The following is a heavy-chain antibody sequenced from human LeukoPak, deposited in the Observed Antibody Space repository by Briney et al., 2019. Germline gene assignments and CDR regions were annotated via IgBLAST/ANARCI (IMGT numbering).Heavy chain of an antibody. Sequence: GGSLRLSCAASGFTFSSYGMHWVRQAPGKGLEWVAFIRYDGSNKYYADSVKGRFTISRDNSKNTLYLQMNSLRAEDTAVYYCAKRPTNYYGSGSFVDYWGQGTLVTVSS. D-gene: IGHD3-10*01. V-gene: IGHV3-30*02. CDR3: AKRPTNYYGSGSFVDY. J-gene: IGHJ4*02. CDR2: IRYDGSNK. CDR1: GFTFSSYG.